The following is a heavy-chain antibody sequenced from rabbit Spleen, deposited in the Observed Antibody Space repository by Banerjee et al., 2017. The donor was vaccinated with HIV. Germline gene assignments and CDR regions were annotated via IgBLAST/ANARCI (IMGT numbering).Heavy chain of an antibody. V-gene: IGHV1S40*01. J-gene: IGHJ6*01. CDR2: IYSGSSGYT. CDR1: GFSFNGAYY. CDR3: ARDTGSSFSTYGMDL. D-gene: IGHD8-1*01. Sequence: QSLEESGGDLVKPGASLTLTCTASGFSFNGAYYMCWVRQAPGKGLEWIGCIYSGSSGYTYYATWATGRFTCSKTSSTTVALQMTSLTAADTATYFCARDTGSSFSTYGMDLWGPGTLVTVS.